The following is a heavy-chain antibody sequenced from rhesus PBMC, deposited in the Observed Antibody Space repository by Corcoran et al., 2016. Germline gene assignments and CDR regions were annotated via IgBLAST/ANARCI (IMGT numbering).Heavy chain of an antibody. Sequence: QLQLQESGPGLVKPSETLSVTCAVSGGSISSSYWSWIRPAPGKGPGWIGYIYGSGSSTNYNPSLKSRVTLSVDTSKNQLSLKLSSVTAADTAVYYCARGSSSGWYFDLWGPGTPITISS. CDR2: IYGSGSST. CDR1: GGSISSSY. V-gene: IGHV4-169*01. D-gene: IGHD6-31*01. CDR3: ARGSSSGWYFDL. J-gene: IGHJ2*01.